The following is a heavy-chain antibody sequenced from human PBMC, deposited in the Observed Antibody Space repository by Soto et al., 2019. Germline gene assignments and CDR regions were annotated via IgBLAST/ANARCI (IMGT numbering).Heavy chain of an antibody. CDR1: GGSFSGYY. CDR3: ARGGAGRYGDYVDGNWFDP. D-gene: IGHD4-17*01. V-gene: IGHV4-34*01. Sequence: SETLSLTCAVYGGSFSGYYWSWIRQPPGKGLEWIGEINHSGSTNYNPSLKSRVTISVDTSKNQFSLKLSSVTAADTAVYYCARGGAGRYGDYVDGNWFDPWGQGTLVTVSS. CDR2: INHSGST. J-gene: IGHJ5*02.